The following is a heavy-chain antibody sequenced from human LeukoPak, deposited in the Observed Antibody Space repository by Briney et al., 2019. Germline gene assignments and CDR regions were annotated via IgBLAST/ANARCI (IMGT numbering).Heavy chain of an antibody. CDR1: GGSISSGVYY. CDR3: ARFITMVRGVIIMVFDY. J-gene: IGHJ4*02. CDR2: IYYSGST. V-gene: IGHV4-31*03. D-gene: IGHD3-10*01. Sequence: SQTLSLTCTVSGGSISSGVYYWSWIRQHPGKGLEWIGYIYYSGSTYYNPSLKSRVTISVDTSKNQFSLKLSSVTAADTAVYYCARFITMVRGVIIMVFDYWGQGTLVTVSS.